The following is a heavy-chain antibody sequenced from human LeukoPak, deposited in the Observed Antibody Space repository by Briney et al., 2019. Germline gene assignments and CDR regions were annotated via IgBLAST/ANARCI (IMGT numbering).Heavy chain of an antibody. CDR1: GGSFSGYY. V-gene: IGHV4-34*01. J-gene: IGHJ5*02. CDR3: ARSSVWLPGNWFDP. Sequence: TSETLSLTCAVYGGSFSGYYWSWIRQPPGEGLEWIGEVTHTGGTNYNPSLKSRVTISLDTFKNQFSLKVTSVIAADTAVYYCARSSVWLPGNWFDPWGPGTLVTVSS. D-gene: IGHD6-19*01. CDR2: VTHTGGT.